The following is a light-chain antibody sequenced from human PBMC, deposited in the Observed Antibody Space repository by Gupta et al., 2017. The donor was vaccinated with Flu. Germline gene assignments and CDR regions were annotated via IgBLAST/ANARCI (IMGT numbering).Light chain of an antibody. CDR1: QSVSSN. CDR3: QQYNNWPPWT. J-gene: IGKJ1*01. CDR2: RAS. V-gene: IGKV3-15*01. Sequence: EIVMTQSPATLPVSPGERATLSCRASQSVSSNLAWYQQKPGQAPRILIYRASTRATSIPARFSGGGSGTEFTLTISSLQSEDFAVYYCQQYNNWPPWTFGQGTKVEIK.